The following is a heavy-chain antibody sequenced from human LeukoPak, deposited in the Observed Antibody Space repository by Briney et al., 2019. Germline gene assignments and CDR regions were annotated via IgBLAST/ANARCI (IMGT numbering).Heavy chain of an antibody. CDR3: ARRESYGSGSYPIFDY. Sequence: SETLSLTCTVSGGSISGSSYNWGWIRQPQGKGLEWIGNIYYRGSTQYNLSVKSRVTISVDTSKNQFSLKLTSVTAADTAVYYCARRESYGSGSYPIFDYWGQGILVTVSS. CDR2: IYYRGST. J-gene: IGHJ4*02. V-gene: IGHV4-39*07. CDR1: GGSISGSSYN. D-gene: IGHD3-10*01.